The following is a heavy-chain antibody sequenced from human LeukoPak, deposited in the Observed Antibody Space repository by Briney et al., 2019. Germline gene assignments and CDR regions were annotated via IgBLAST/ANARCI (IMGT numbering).Heavy chain of an antibody. CDR2: IYTSGST. V-gene: IGHV4-61*02. D-gene: IGHD6-13*01. J-gene: IGHJ5*02. Sequence: SETLSLTCTVSGGSISSGSYYWSWIRQPAGKGLEWIGRIYTSGSTNYNPSLKSRVTISVDTSKNQFSLQLNSVTPEDTAVYYCAREIGSSRTSWFDPWGQGTLVTVSS. CDR1: GGSISSGSYY. CDR3: AREIGSSRTSWFDP.